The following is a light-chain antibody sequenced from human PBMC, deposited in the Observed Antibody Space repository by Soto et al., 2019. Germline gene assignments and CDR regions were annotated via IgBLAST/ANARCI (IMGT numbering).Light chain of an antibody. V-gene: IGKV3-20*01. CDR1: QTVNSN. J-gene: IGKJ5*01. Sequence: IVLTPSTVNLSVSPGEGATLSCRASQTVNSNLAWYQQKPGQAPRLLIYGASRRATGIPDRFSGSASGTDFTLTISRLEPEDFAVYFCQQYSDLPMTFGQGTRLEIK. CDR3: QQYSDLPMT. CDR2: GAS.